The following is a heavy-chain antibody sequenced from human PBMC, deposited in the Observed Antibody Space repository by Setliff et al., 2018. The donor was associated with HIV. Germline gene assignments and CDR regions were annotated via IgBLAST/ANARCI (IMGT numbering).Heavy chain of an antibody. CDR3: AKIQNPQGYYYDSSGYSFDS. J-gene: IGHJ4*02. Sequence: QPGGSLRLSCVASGFTFSSYAMSWVRQAPGKGLEWVAAISDSGSRIYYADSVKGRFTISRDNSKNTLYLQMNSLRAEDTAVYYCAKIQNPQGYYYDSSGYSFDSWGQGSLVTVSS. CDR1: GFTFSSYA. V-gene: IGHV3-23*01. CDR2: ISDSGSRI. D-gene: IGHD3-22*01.